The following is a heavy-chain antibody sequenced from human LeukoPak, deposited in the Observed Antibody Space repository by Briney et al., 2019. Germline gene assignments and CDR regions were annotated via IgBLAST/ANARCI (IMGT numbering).Heavy chain of an antibody. V-gene: IGHV3-23*01. CDR3: AKNGGSQCYSHLDS. J-gene: IGHJ4*02. CDR2: TSGSGGST. CDR1: GFTFSSYA. Sequence: RTGGSLRLSCAASGFTFSSYAMSWVRQAPGKGLEWVSGTSGSGGSTYYAGSVKGRFTVSRDNSKNTLYLQMNSLRVEDTAVYYCAKNGGSQCYSHLDSWGQGTLVTVSS. D-gene: IGHD2-15*01.